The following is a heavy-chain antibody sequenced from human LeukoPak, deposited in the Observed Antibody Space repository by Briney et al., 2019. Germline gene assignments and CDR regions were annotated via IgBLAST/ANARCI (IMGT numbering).Heavy chain of an antibody. V-gene: IGHV3-33*01. CDR2: IWYDGSNK. CDR3: ARAYSGFSSRGFDY. Sequence: GRSLRLSCATSGFTFSGYGMHWVRQAPGKGLEWVADIWYDGSNKYYADSVKGRFTISRDNSKNTVSLQMTSLRAEDTAVYYCARAYSGFSSRGFDYWGQGTLVSVSS. D-gene: IGHD5-12*01. CDR1: GFTFSGYG. J-gene: IGHJ4*02.